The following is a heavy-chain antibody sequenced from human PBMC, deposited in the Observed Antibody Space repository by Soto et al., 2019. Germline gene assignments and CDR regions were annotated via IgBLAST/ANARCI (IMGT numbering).Heavy chain of an antibody. Sequence: GGSLRLSCAASGFTFSDYYMSWIRQAPGKGLEWVSYISSSSSYTNYADSVKGRFTISRDNAKNSLYLQMNSPRAEDTAVYYCFPSLRDYGMDVWGQGTTVTVSS. CDR3: FPSLRDYGMDV. CDR1: GFTFSDYY. D-gene: IGHD3-9*01. V-gene: IGHV3-11*06. J-gene: IGHJ6*02. CDR2: ISSSSSYT.